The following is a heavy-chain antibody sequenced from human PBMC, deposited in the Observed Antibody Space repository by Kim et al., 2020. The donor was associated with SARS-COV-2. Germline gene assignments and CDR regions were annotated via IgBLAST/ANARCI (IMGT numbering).Heavy chain of an antibody. CDR1: GFTFSSYG. CDR2: ISYDGSNK. Sequence: GGSLRLSCAASGFTFSSYGMHWVRQAPGKGLEWVAVISYDGSNKYYADSVKGRFTISRDNSKNTLYLQMNSLRAEDTAVYYCAKTSDSSSLGYFDYWGQGTLVTVSS. J-gene: IGHJ4*02. D-gene: IGHD6-13*01. V-gene: IGHV3-30*18. CDR3: AKTSDSSSLGYFDY.